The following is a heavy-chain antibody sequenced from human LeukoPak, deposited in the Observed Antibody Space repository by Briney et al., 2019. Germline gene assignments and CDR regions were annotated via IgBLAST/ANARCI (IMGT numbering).Heavy chain of an antibody. J-gene: IGHJ4*02. CDR3: ARVQSEYYYDSSGYYY. D-gene: IGHD3-22*01. CDR1: GYTFTGYY. CDR2: INPNSGGT. Sequence: GASVKVSCKASGYTFTGYYMHWVRQAPGQGLERMGRINPNSGGTNYAQKFQGRVTMTRDTSISTAYMELSRLRSDDTAVYYCARVQSEYYYDSSGYYYWGQGTLVTVSS. V-gene: IGHV1-2*06.